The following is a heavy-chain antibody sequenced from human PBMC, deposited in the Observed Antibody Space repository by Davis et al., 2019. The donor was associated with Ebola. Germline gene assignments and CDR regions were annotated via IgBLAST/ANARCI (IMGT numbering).Heavy chain of an antibody. J-gene: IGHJ4*02. CDR2: ISSSSSYI. D-gene: IGHD3-22*01. CDR3: ASLGTYYYDSSGYYKIFDY. Sequence: GESLKLSCAASGFTFSSYSMHWVRQAPGKGLEWVSSISSSSSYIYYADSVKGRFTISRDNSKNTLYLQMNSLRAEDTAVYYCASLGTYYYDSSGYYKIFDYWGQGTLVTVSS. CDR1: GFTFSSYS. V-gene: IGHV3-21*01.